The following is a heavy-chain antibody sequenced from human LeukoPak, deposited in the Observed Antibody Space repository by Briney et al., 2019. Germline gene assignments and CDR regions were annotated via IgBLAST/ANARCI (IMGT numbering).Heavy chain of an antibody. CDR1: GFTFTGYG. CDR3: ARKGMGSPLDF. D-gene: IGHD3-10*01. J-gene: IGHJ4*02. CDR2: ISANNGDT. Sequence: ASVKVSCKPSGFTFTGYGISWMRQAPGQGLEWMAWISANNGDTHYAQRLQGRVTLTTDTSTGTAYMEVRSLRSDDTAVYYCARKGMGSPLDFWGQGTLVTVSS. V-gene: IGHV1-18*04.